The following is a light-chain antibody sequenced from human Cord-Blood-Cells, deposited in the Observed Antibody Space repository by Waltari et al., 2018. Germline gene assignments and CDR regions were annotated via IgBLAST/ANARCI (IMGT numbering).Light chain of an antibody. Sequence: SYELTQPPSVSVSPGQTASLTCPGDKLGAQYACCSQQTPGQSPVLVIYQDSQRPPGIPERFSGSNSGNTATLTISGTQAMDEADYYSQAWDSSTVVFGEGTKLTVL. CDR3: QAWDSSTVV. J-gene: IGLJ2*01. CDR1: KLGAQY. V-gene: IGLV3-1*01. CDR2: QDS.